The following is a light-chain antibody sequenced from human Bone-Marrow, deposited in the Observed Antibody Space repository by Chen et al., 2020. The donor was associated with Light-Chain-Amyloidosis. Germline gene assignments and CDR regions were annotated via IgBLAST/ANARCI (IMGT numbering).Light chain of an antibody. CDR1: QTISTF. CDR3: KQSHSTPRT. Sequence: DIQMTQSPSSLSASVGDRVTITCRASQTISTFLNWYQQKPGKAPNLLIYAASSLQSGVPSRFSGSGSGTDFTLTISSLQPEDFATYYCKQSHSTPRTFGGGTKVEIK. V-gene: IGKV1-39*01. J-gene: IGKJ4*01. CDR2: AAS.